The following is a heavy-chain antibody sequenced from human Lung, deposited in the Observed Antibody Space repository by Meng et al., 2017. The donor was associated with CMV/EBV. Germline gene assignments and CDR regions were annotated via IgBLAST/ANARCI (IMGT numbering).Heavy chain of an antibody. Sequence: EXXKISCAASGFTFSGSAMHWVRQASGKGLEWVGRIRSKANSYATAYAASVKGRFTISADKSISTAYLQWSSLKASDTAMYYCARLKNYYDSSGYLNDAFEIWGQRTIVTVSS. V-gene: IGHV3-73*01. CDR3: ARLKNYYDSSGYLNDAFEI. D-gene: IGHD3-22*01. CDR1: GFTFSGSA. CDR2: IRSKANSYAT. J-gene: IGHJ3*02.